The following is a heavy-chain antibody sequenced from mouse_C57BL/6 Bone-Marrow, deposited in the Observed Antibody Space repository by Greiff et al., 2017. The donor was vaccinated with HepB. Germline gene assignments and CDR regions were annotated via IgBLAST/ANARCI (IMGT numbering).Heavy chain of an antibody. D-gene: IGHD2-3*01. V-gene: IGHV3-5*01. CDR1: GISITTGNYR. CDR2: IYYSGTI. Sequence: VQLQQSGPGLVKPSQTVFLTCTVTGISITTGNYRWSWIRQFPGNKLEWIGYIYYSGTITYNPSLTSRTTITSDTPKNQVFLEMNALTAEDTATYYCARDGDGYYGYWYFDVWGTGTTVTVSS. CDR3: ARDGDGYYGYWYFDV. J-gene: IGHJ1*03.